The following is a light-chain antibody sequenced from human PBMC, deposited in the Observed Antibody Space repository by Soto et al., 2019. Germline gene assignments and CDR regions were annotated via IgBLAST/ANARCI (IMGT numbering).Light chain of an antibody. V-gene: IGKV1-33*01. Sequence: DIQMTQSPSSLSASVGDRVTITCQASQDINNYLNWLQQKPGEAPKVLIYDASTLETGVPSRFSGSGSGTDFTFTINSLQPEDIATYYCQQYDNLPLTFGGGTKVDIK. CDR2: DAS. CDR3: QQYDNLPLT. CDR1: QDINNY. J-gene: IGKJ4*01.